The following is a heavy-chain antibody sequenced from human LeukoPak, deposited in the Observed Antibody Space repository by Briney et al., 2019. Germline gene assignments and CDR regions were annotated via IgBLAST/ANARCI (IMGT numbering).Heavy chain of an antibody. CDR2: ISWNSGSI. J-gene: IGHJ3*02. D-gene: IGHD3-10*01. CDR1: GFTFDDYA. Sequence: GGSLRLSCAASGFTFDDYAMHWVRQAPGKGLEWVSGISWNSGSIGYADSVKGRFTISRDNAKNSLYLQMNSLRAEDMALYYCAKDSSPAITMGAFDIWGQGTMATVSS. V-gene: IGHV3-9*03. CDR3: AKDSSPAITMGAFDI.